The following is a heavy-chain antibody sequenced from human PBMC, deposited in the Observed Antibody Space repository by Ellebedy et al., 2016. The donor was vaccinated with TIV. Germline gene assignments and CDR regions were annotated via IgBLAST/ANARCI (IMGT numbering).Heavy chain of an antibody. V-gene: IGHV3-23*01. CDR3: AKVLGSSGYLDAFDI. CDR1: GFTFSSSA. CDR2: ISGSGGST. D-gene: IGHD3-22*01. Sequence: GGSLRLXXAASGFTFSSSAMSWVRHAPGKGLEWVSAISGSGGSTYYADSVKGRFTISRDNSKNTLYLQMNSLRAEDTAVYYCAKVLGSSGYLDAFDIWGQGTMVTVSS. J-gene: IGHJ3*02.